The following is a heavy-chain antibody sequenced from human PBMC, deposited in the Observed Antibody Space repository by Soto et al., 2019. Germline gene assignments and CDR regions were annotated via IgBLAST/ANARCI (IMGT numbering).Heavy chain of an antibody. CDR2: ISGSGGST. J-gene: IGHJ6*02. CDR3: ASSKRSWDYYYYGMDV. D-gene: IGHD6-13*01. V-gene: IGHV3-23*01. Sequence: GGSLRLSCAASGFTFSSYAMSWVRQAPGKGLEWVSAISGSGGSTYYADSVKGRFTISRDNSKNTLYLQMNSLRAEDTAVYYCASSKRSWDYYYYGMDVWGQGTTVTVSS. CDR1: GFTFSSYA.